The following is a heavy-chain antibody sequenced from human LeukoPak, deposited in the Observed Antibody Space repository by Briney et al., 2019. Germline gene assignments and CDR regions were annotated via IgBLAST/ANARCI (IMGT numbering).Heavy chain of an antibody. V-gene: IGHV3-33*01. D-gene: IGHD3-16*02. CDR1: GFTFSSYG. CDR2: IWYDGSNK. J-gene: IGHJ6*04. CDR3: ARRYDYVWGSYRYYYYGMDV. Sequence: GGSLRLSCAASGFTFSSYGMHWVRQAPGKGLEWVAVIWYDGSNKYYADSVKGRFTISRDNSKNTLYLQMNSLRAEDTAVCYCARRYDYVWGSYRYYYYGMDVWGKGTTVTVSS.